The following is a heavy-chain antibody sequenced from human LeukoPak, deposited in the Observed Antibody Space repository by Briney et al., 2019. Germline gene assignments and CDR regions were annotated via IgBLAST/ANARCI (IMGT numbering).Heavy chain of an antibody. CDR2: ISNDGSNK. J-gene: IGHJ3*02. CDR3: VKVPRNGCCAFDI. D-gene: IGHD5-24*01. V-gene: IGHV3-30*18. Sequence: GRSLRLSCAASGFTFSSYGMHWVRQAPGKGLEWVAVISNDGSNKYYVDSVKGRFTISRDNSKNTLYLQVNSLRAEDTAVYYCVKVPRNGCCAFDIWGQGTMVTVSS. CDR1: GFTFSSYG.